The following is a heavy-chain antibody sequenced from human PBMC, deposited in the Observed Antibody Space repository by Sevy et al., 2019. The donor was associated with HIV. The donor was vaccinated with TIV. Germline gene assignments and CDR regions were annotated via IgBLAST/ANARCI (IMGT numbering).Heavy chain of an antibody. D-gene: IGHD2-15*01. CDR2: IRSKANSYAT. CDR3: TRLLGYCSGGSCHDAFDI. Sequence: GGSLRLSCAASGFTFSGSAMHWVRQASGKGLEWVGRIRSKANSYATAYAASVKGRFTISRDDSKNTAYLQMNSLKTEDTAVYYSTRLLGYCSGGSCHDAFDIWGQGTMVTVSS. V-gene: IGHV3-73*01. CDR1: GFTFSGSA. J-gene: IGHJ3*02.